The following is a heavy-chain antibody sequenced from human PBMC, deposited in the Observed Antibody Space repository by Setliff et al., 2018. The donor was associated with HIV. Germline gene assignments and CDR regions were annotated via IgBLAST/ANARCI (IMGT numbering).Heavy chain of an antibody. CDR2: ISGYNGNT. J-gene: IGHJ5*02. CDR1: GYTFTSYG. D-gene: IGHD6-13*01. V-gene: IGHV1-18*01. Sequence: GASVKVSCKASGYTFTSYGISWVRQAPGQGLEWMGWISGYNGNTEYAQKFQGRVTMTTDTSTTIAYMELRNLRSDDTAVYYCARGHSSSWTGWFDPWGQGTLVTVSS. CDR3: ARGHSSSWTGWFDP.